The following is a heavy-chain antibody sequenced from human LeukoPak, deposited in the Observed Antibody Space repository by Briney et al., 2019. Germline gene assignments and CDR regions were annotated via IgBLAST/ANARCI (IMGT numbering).Heavy chain of an antibody. J-gene: IGHJ4*02. CDR2: INHSGST. V-gene: IGHV4-34*01. CDR1: GGSFSGYY. CDR3: GRVRYDYAWGSYRPPFDY. Sequence: PSETLSLTCAVYGGSFSGYYWSWIRQPPGKGLEWIGEINHSGSTNYNPSLKSRVTISVDTSKNQFSLKLSSVTDPDTTVYYCGRVRYDYAWGSYRPPFDYWGQGTLVTVSS. D-gene: IGHD3-16*02.